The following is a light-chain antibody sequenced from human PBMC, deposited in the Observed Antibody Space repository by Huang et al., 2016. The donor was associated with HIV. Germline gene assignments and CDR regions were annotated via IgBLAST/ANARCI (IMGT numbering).Light chain of an antibody. Sequence: EIVMTQSPATLSVSPGERATLSCRASQRVSSNLAWYQQKPGHAPRLLSYGESTRATGIPARFSGSGSGTEFTLTISSLQSEDFAVYYRQQYNNWPPPYTFGQGTKLEIK. J-gene: IGKJ2*01. CDR3: QQYNNWPPPYT. CDR1: QRVSSN. CDR2: GES. V-gene: IGKV3-15*01.